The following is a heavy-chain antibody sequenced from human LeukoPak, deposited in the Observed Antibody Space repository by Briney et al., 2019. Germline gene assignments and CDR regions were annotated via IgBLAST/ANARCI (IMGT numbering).Heavy chain of an antibody. J-gene: IGHJ4*02. CDR2: IYYSGST. V-gene: IGHV4-39*07. CDR1: GGSISGSSYY. CDR3: ARDTDYSSSWYGYFDY. D-gene: IGHD6-13*01. Sequence: PSETLSLTCTVSGGSISGSSYYWGWIRQPPGKGLEWIGSIYYSGSTYYNPSLKSRVTISVDTSKNQFSLKLSSVTAADTAVYYCARDTDYSSSWYGYFDYWGQGTLVTVSS.